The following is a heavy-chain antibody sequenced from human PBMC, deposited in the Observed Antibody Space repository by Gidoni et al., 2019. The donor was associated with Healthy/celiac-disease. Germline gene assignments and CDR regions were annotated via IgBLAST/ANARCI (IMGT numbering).Heavy chain of an antibody. CDR3: TRDLGLNYRSDY. Sequence: EVQLVESGGGLVQPGRSLRLSCTASGFTFGDYAMSWFRQAPGKGLEWVGFIRSKAYGGTTEYAASVKGRFTISRDDSKSIAYLQMNSLKTEDTAVYYCTRDLGLNYRSDYWGQGTLVTVSS. V-gene: IGHV3-49*03. J-gene: IGHJ4*02. D-gene: IGHD4-4*01. CDR2: IRSKAYGGTT. CDR1: GFTFGDYA.